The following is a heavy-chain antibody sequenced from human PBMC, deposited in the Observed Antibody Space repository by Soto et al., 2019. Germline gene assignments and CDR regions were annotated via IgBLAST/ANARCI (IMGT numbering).Heavy chain of an antibody. J-gene: IGHJ4*02. Sequence: EVQLVESGGGLVQPGRSLRLSCVASGFTADDYAMHWVRQAPGKGLEWVSGISSNSDTIDYADSVKGRFTISRDNAKNSLFLQMNSLSPEATALYYCAKDMKWGGMTTIHYFDSWGQGTLVTVSS. CDR1: GFTADDYA. D-gene: IGHD4-17*01. V-gene: IGHV3-9*02. CDR3: AKDMKWGGMTTIHYFDS. CDR2: ISSNSDTI.